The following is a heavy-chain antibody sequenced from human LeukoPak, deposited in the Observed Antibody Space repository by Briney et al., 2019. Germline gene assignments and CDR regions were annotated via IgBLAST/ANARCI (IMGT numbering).Heavy chain of an antibody. J-gene: IGHJ3*02. V-gene: IGHV1-2*02. CDR2: INPNSGGT. CDR1: GYTFTGYY. Sequence: ASVKVSCKASGYTFTGYYMHWVRQAPGQGLEWMGWINPNSGGTNYAQKFQGRVTMTRDTSISTAYMELSRLRSDDTAVYYCARDDLEMATIHDAFDIWGQGTMVTASS. CDR3: ARDDLEMATIHDAFDI. D-gene: IGHD5-24*01.